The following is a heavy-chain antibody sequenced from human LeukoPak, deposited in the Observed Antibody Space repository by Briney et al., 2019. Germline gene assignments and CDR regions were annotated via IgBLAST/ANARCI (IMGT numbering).Heavy chain of an antibody. CDR2: INGDGSST. CDR1: EFTLNTYL. CDR3: ARGLAARGATMDV. J-gene: IGHJ6*03. D-gene: IGHD5-12*01. Sequence: PGGSLRLSCAASEFTLNTYLMHWVRQAPGKGLVWVSRINGDGSSTTYADSVKGRFTISRDNAKNTLYLQMNSLRAEDTAVYYCARGLAARGATMDVWGKGTTVTVSS. V-gene: IGHV3-74*01.